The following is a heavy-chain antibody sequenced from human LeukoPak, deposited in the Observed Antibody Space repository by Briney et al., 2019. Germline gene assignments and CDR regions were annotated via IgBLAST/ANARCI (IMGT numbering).Heavy chain of an antibody. V-gene: IGHV1-8*01. Sequence: ASVKVSCKASGYTFTDFGISWVRQAPGQGLEWMGWISAYNGNTGYAQKFQGRVTMTRNTSISTAYMELSSLRSEDTAVYYCARGSWEQWRPRASLGVILSWGQGTLVTVSS. D-gene: IGHD6-19*01. CDR3: ARGSWEQWRPRASLGVILS. CDR1: GYTFTDFG. CDR2: ISAYNGNT. J-gene: IGHJ5*02.